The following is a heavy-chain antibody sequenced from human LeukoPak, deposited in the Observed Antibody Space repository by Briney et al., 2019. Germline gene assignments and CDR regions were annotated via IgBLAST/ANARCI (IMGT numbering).Heavy chain of an antibody. CDR2: IYHSGST. CDR3: ERVAVYEYDSCWFDP. J-gene: IGHJ5*02. D-gene: IGHD3-22*01. V-gene: IGHV4-38-2*02. CDR1: GYSISSGYY. Sequence: PSETLSLTCTVSGYSISSGYYWGWIRQPPGKGLEWIGSIYHSGSTYYNPSLKSRVTISVDTSKNQLSLKLSSVTAADTAVYYCERVAVYEYDSCWFDPWGQGTLVTVSS.